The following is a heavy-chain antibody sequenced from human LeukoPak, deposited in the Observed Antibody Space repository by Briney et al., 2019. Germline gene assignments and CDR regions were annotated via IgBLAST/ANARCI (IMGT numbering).Heavy chain of an antibody. CDR2: ISYDGSNK. CDR3: AKDYSGYVKYYFDY. Sequence: PGGSLRLSCAASGFTFSSYGMHWVRQAPGKGLEWVAVISYDGSNKYYADSVKGRFTISRDNSKNTLYLQMNSLRAEDTAVYYCAKDYSGYVKYYFDYWGQGTLVTVSS. J-gene: IGHJ4*02. V-gene: IGHV3-30*18. CDR1: GFTFSSYG. D-gene: IGHD5-12*01.